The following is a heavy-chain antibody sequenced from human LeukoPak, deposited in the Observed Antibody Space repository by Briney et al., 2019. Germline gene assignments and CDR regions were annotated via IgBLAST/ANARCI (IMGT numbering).Heavy chain of an antibody. V-gene: IGHV1-69*05. CDR3: ARDGDCSSTSCYARWFDP. CDR2: IIPIFGTA. J-gene: IGHJ5*02. Sequence: SVKVSCKASGGTFSSYAISWVRQAPGQGLEWMGGIIPIFGTANYAQKFQGRVTVTTDESTSTAYIELSSLRSEDTAVYYCARDGDCSSTSCYARWFDPWGQGTLVTVSS. D-gene: IGHD2-2*01. CDR1: GGTFSSYA.